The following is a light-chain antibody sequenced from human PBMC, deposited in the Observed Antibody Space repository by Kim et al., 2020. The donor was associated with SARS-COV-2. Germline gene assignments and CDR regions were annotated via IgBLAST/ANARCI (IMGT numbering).Light chain of an antibody. CDR2: GAY. V-gene: IGKV3-15*01. CDR3: HQYNDWMYT. CDR1: ESVASN. J-gene: IGKJ2*01. Sequence: SVSPGERATLSCRASESVASNLAWYQQKPGQAPRLLIYGAYTRATGIPARFSGSGSGTQYTLTISSLQSEDFAVYYCHQYNDWMYTFGQGTKLEIK.